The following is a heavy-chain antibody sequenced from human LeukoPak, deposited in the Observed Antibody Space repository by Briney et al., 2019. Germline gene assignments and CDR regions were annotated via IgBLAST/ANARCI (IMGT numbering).Heavy chain of an antibody. V-gene: IGHV3-48*01. CDR2: ISSSSSTI. CDR3: AREARGSELVGAALYYYYYGMDV. CDR1: GFTFSSYS. J-gene: IGHJ6*02. D-gene: IGHD1-26*01. Sequence: GGSLRLSCPASGFTFSSYSMNWVRQAPGKGLEWVSYISSSSSTIYYADSVKGRFTISRDNAKNSLYLQMNSLRAEDTAVYYCAREARGSELVGAALYYYYYGMDVWGQGTTVTVSS.